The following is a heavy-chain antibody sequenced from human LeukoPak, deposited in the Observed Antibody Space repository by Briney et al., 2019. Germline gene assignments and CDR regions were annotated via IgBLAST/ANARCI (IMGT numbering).Heavy chain of an antibody. V-gene: IGHV3-7*01. CDR3: ARVGYSGYGGFHFDY. D-gene: IGHD5-12*01. CDR1: GFTFSSYW. CDR2: IKQDGSEK. Sequence: PGGSLRLSCAASGFTFSSYWMSWVRQAPGKGLEWVANIKQDGSEKYYVDSVKGRFTISRDNAKNSLYLQMNSLRAEDTAVYYCARVGYSGYGGFHFDYWGQGTLVTVSS. J-gene: IGHJ4*02.